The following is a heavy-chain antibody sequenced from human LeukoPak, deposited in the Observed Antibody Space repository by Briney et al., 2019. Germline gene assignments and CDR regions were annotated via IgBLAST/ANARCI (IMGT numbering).Heavy chain of an antibody. CDR1: GYTFTSYG. J-gene: IGHJ5*02. CDR2: IGAYNGNT. D-gene: IGHD3-3*01. CDR3: ARVGYDFWSGYYDWFDP. Sequence: ASVKVSCKASGYTFTSYGVSWVRQAPGQGLEWMGWIGAYNGNTNYAQKLQGRVTMTTDTSTSTAYMELRSLRSDDTAVYYCARVGYDFWSGYYDWFDPWGQGTLVTVSS. V-gene: IGHV1-18*01.